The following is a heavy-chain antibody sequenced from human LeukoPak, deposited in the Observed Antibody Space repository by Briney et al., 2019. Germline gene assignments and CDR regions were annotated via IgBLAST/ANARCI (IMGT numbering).Heavy chain of an antibody. CDR3: ARVGYSSSWPREGYYYYYYMDV. CDR2: ISAYNGNT. D-gene: IGHD6-13*01. V-gene: IGHV1-18*01. CDR1: GYTFTSYG. Sequence: ASVKVSCKASGYTFTSYGISWVRQAPGQGLEWMGWISAYNGNTNYAQKLQGRVTMTTDTSTSTAYVELRSLRSDDTAVYYCARVGYSSSWPREGYYYYYYMDVWGKGTTVTVSS. J-gene: IGHJ6*03.